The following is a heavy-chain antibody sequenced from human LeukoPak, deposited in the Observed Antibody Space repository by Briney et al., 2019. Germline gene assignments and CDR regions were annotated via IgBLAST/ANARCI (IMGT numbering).Heavy chain of an antibody. CDR3: ARDAWPRFHYYGSGTYYTT. J-gene: IGHJ5*02. D-gene: IGHD3-10*01. CDR2: ISYDGSNK. V-gene: IGHV3-30*03. CDR1: ESTFSSYG. Sequence: PGGSLRLSCAASESTFSSYGMHWVRQAPGKGLEWVAVISYDGSNKYYADSVKGRFTISRDSSKDTLYLQMNSLRAEDTAVYYCARDAWPRFHYYGSGTYYTTWGQGTLVTVSS.